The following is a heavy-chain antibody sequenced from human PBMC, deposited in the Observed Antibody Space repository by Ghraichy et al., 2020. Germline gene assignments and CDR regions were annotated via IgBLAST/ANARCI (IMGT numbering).Heavy chain of an antibody. V-gene: IGHV3-48*03. J-gene: IGHJ3*01. CDR1: GLTFSGYE. Sequence: GGSLRLSCAASGLTFSGYEMNWVRQAPGKGLEWVSYISASGSTIHYADSVKGRFTISRDNTKNSLYLQMNTLSAEDSAVYYCVRCTIVVVPRAALDVWGQGTMVTVSS. CDR3: VRCTIVVVPRAALDV. CDR2: ISASGSTI. D-gene: IGHD3-22*01.